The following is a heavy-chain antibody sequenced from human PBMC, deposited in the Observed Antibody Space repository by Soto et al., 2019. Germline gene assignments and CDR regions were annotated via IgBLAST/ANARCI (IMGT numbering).Heavy chain of an antibody. CDR3: AHTSRGWGDSPPTGFDY. D-gene: IGHD2-21*02. CDR2: IYWNDHQ. V-gene: IGHV2-5*01. Sequence: SGPTLVNPRQTLTLTCTFSGVSLRTSGGGGGWIRQPPGKALEWLALIYWNDHQRYSPSLKSRLTITKDPSKNQVLLTMTNMDPVDTATYYCAHTSRGWGDSPPTGFDYWGQGTLGTVA. J-gene: IGHJ4*02. CDR1: GVSLRTSGGG.